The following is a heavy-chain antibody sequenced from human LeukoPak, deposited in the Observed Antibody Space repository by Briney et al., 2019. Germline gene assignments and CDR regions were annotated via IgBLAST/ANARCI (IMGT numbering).Heavy chain of an antibody. Sequence: SETLSLTCTVSGGSISSYYWSWIRQPAGKGLEWIGRIYTSGSTNYNPSLKSRVTMSVDTSKNQFSLKLSSVTAADTAVYYCARVHRNLHFKYSSGWYNAFDIWGQGTMVTVSS. CDR2: IYTSGST. V-gene: IGHV4-4*07. CDR3: ARVHRNLHFKYSSGWYNAFDI. D-gene: IGHD6-19*01. J-gene: IGHJ3*02. CDR1: GGSISSYY.